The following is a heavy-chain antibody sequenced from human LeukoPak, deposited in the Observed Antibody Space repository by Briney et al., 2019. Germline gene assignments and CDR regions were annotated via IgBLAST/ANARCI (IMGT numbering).Heavy chain of an antibody. CDR3: AKEGLGSSWYPNYFDH. V-gene: IGHV3-30*18. CDR1: GFTLSAYA. CDR2: ISYDGSNK. D-gene: IGHD6-13*01. J-gene: IGHJ4*02. Sequence: PGGSLGLSCAASGFTLSAYAMHWVRQAPGKGLEWVALISYDGSNKYYADFVKGQFTISRDSSKNTLYLQVNSLRAEDTAVYYCAKEGLGSSWYPNYFDHWGQGTLVTVSS.